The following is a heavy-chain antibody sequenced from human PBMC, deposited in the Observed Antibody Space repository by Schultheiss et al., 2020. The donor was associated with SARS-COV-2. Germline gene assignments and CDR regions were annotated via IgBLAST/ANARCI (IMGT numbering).Heavy chain of an antibody. V-gene: IGHV3-23*01. Sequence: GGSLRLSCEASRSTFSSYNMSWVRQAPGKGLEWVSAISGSGGSTDYADSVKGRFTISRDNSKNTLYLQMNSLRADDTALYYCAKGESPSWNSESDYWGQGTLVTVSS. J-gene: IGHJ4*02. CDR2: ISGSGGST. CDR1: RSTFSSYN. CDR3: AKGESPSWNSESDY. D-gene: IGHD2-2*01.